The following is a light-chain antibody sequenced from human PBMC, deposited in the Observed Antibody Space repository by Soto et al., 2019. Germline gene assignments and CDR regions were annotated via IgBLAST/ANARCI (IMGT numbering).Light chain of an antibody. V-gene: IGKV1-39*01. CDR3: RQSYSTPIT. CDR2: AAS. Sequence: DIQMTQSPSSLSASVGDRVTITCRASQSISSYLNWYQQKPGKAPKLLIYAASSLQSGVPSRFSGSGSGTDFTLTNSILQPEDFATYYCRQSYSTPITFGQGTRLEIK. CDR1: QSISSY. J-gene: IGKJ5*01.